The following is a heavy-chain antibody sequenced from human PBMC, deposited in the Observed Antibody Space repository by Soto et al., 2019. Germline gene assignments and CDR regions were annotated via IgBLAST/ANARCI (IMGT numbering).Heavy chain of an antibody. CDR3: ARWGTTGGLDV. V-gene: IGHV3-30*19. CDR1: GFTFRSFV. CDR2: TSYDGSNN. D-gene: IGHD3-16*01. Sequence: QVQLVESGGGVVQPGTSLRLSCVGSGFTFRSFVIHWVRQAPGKGLEWVALTSYDGSNNYYDDSVKGRFTIARDNSRNTLDLQMESLRLEETALYYCARWGTTGGLDVWGQGTLVSVSS. J-gene: IGHJ4*02.